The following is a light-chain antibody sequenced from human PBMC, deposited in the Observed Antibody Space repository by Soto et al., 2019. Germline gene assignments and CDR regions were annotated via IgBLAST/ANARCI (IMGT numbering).Light chain of an antibody. CDR1: QSISKS. J-gene: IGKJ1*01. CDR3: QQYNHYWT. V-gene: IGKV1-5*01. Sequence: DIQMTQSPSTMSVSVGDRATITCRASQSISKSLAWFRQKQGKAPKVLIYDASGLESGVTSRFSGSGSGTEFSLTISSLQHDDFATYYCQQYNHYWTFGQGTKVDI. CDR2: DAS.